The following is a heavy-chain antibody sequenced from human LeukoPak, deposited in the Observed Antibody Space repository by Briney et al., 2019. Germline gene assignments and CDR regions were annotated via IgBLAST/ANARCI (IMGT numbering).Heavy chain of an antibody. CDR3: ARDTLYYYDSSGYLDYYYYYMDV. CDR1: GFTFSCYS. CDR2: ITSSSSYI. V-gene: IGHV3-21*01. J-gene: IGHJ6*03. D-gene: IGHD3-22*01. Sequence: GGSLRLSCAASGFTFSCYSMNWVRQAPGKGLEWVSSITSSSSYIYYADSVKGRFTISRDNAKNSLYLQMNSLRAEDTAVYYCARDTLYYYDSSGYLDYYYYYMDVWGKGTTVTVSS.